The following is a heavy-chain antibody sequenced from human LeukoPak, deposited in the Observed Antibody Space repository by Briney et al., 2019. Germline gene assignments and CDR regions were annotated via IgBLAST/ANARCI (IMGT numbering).Heavy chain of an antibody. Sequence: SETLSLTCTVSGGSISSSSYYWGWIRQPPGKGLEWIGSIYYSGSTYYNPSLKSRVTISVDTSKNQFSLKLSSVTAADTAVYYCAGGGAYSSSWYVYFDYWGQGTLVTVSS. J-gene: IGHJ4*02. CDR1: GGSISSSSYY. D-gene: IGHD6-13*01. CDR3: AGGGAYSSSWYVYFDY. CDR2: IYYSGST. V-gene: IGHV4-39*07.